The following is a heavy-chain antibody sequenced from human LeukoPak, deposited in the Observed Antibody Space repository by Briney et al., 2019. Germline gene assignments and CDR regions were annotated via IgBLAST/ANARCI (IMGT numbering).Heavy chain of an antibody. CDR1: GFTFSSYA. D-gene: IGHD3-10*01. V-gene: IGHV3-7*01. J-gene: IGHJ4*02. CDR3: ARVYGSGSTNI. Sequence: PGGSLRLSCAASGFTFSSYAMSWVRQAPGKGLEWVANIKQDGSEKYYVDSVKGRFTISRDNAKNSLYLQMNSLRAEDTAVYYCARVYGSGSTNIWGQGTLVTVSS. CDR2: IKQDGSEK.